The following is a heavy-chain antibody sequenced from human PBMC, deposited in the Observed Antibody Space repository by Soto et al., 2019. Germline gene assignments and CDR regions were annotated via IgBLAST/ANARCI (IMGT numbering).Heavy chain of an antibody. J-gene: IGHJ4*02. CDR1: GFTLSNNG. Sequence: EVQLVESGGGLVQPGGSLRLSCAASGFTLSNNGMHWVRRVPGRGLVWVARINTDGSATNYVDSVKGRFTVSRDNAKNTLYLQMNSLRVEDTAVYYCARDGEGFWGQGTLVTVSS. CDR3: ARDGEGF. V-gene: IGHV3-74*01. D-gene: IGHD2-21*01. CDR2: INTDGSAT.